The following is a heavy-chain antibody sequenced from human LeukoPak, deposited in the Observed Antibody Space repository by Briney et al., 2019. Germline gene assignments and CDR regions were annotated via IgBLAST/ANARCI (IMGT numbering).Heavy chain of an antibody. CDR3: ARDQLQDYGMDV. V-gene: IGHV3-30-3*01. CDR2: ISYDGSNK. Sequence: PGRSLRLSCAASGFTFSSYAMHWVRQAPGKGLEWVAVISYDGSNKYYADSVKGRFTISRDNSKNTLYLQMNSLRAEDTAVYYCARDQLQDYGMDVWGQGTTVTVSS. CDR1: GFTFSSYA. D-gene: IGHD3-10*01. J-gene: IGHJ6*02.